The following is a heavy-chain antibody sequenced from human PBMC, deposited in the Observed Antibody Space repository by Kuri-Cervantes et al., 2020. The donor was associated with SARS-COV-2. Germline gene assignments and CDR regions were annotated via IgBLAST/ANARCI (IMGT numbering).Heavy chain of an antibody. CDR2: IYTSGST. J-gene: IGHJ4*02. V-gene: IGHV4-4*07. CDR3: ARVGGNCSGGSFYFSGFDY. Sequence: SETLSLTCTVSGGSISSYYWSWIRQPAGKGLEWIGRIYTSGSTNYNPSLKSRVTMSVDTSKNQFSLKLSSVTAADTAVYYCARVGGNCSGGSFYFSGFDYWGQGTLVTVSS. CDR1: GGSISSYY. D-gene: IGHD2-15*01.